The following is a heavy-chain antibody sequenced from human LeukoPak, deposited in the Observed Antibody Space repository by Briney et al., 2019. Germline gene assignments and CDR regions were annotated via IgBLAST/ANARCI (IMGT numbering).Heavy chain of an antibody. Sequence: ASVKVSCKASGYIFTGYYMHWVRQAPGQGLEWVGRINPNSGGTNYAQKFQGRVTMTRDTSISTAYMELSSLMFDDTAVYYCATTYSTVFDYWGQGTLVTVSS. CDR3: ATTYSTVFDY. CDR2: INPNSGGT. CDR1: GYIFTGYY. D-gene: IGHD1-1*01. J-gene: IGHJ4*02. V-gene: IGHV1-2*06.